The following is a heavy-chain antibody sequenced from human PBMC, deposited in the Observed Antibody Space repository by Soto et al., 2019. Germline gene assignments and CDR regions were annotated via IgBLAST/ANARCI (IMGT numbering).Heavy chain of an antibody. CDR3: AKDRLWYGSGSYHLY. Sequence: EVQLLESGGGLVQPGGSLRLSCAASGFTFSSYAMSWVRQAPGKGLEWVSAISGSGGSTYYADSVKGRFTISRDNSKNALYLQMNSLRAEDTAVYYCAKDRLWYGSGSYHLYWGQGTLVTVSS. D-gene: IGHD3-10*01. V-gene: IGHV3-23*01. CDR1: GFTFSSYA. CDR2: ISGSGGST. J-gene: IGHJ4*02.